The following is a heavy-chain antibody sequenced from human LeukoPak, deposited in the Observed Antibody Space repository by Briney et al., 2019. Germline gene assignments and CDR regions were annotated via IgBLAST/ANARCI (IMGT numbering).Heavy chain of an antibody. V-gene: IGHV3-23*01. D-gene: IGHD2-15*01. CDR1: GFTFSSCA. CDR3: AKDPFYCSGGSCYFFGFDP. CDR2: ISGSGGST. Sequence: GGSLRLSCAASGFTFSSCAMSWVRQAPGKGLEWVSAISGSGGSTYYADSVKGRFTISRDNSKNTLYLQMNSLRAENTAVYYCAKDPFYCSGGSCYFFGFDPWGQGTLVTVSS. J-gene: IGHJ5*02.